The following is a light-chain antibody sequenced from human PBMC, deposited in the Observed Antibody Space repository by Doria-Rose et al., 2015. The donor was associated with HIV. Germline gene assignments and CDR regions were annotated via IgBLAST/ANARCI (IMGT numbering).Light chain of an antibody. V-gene: IGKV3-20*01. CDR1: QRFSSTY. CDR3: HQYGTSWT. J-gene: IGKJ1*01. Sequence: TQSPGTLSLSPGARATLSCRASQRFSSTYLAWYQQKPGQAPSILIYDGSTRATGIPDRFSASGSGTDFTLTINRLEPEDFALYYCHQYGTSWTFGQGTKVEI. CDR2: DGS.